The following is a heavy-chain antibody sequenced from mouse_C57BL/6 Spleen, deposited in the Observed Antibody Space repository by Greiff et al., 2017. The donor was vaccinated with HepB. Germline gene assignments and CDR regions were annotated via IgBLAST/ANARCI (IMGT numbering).Heavy chain of an antibody. V-gene: IGHV3-1*01. J-gene: IGHJ2*01. CDR3: ARGVDYHFDY. D-gene: IGHD2-4*01. CDR1: GYSITSGYD. Sequence: EVQLQESGPGMVKPSQSLSLTCTVTGYSITSGYDWHWIRHFPGNKLEWMGYISYSGSTNYNPSLKSRISITHDTSKNHFFLKLNSVTTEDTATYYCARGVDYHFDYWGQGTTLTVSS. CDR2: ISYSGST.